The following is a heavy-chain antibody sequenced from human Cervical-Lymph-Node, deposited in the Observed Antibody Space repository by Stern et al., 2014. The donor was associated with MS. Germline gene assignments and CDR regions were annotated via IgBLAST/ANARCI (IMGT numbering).Heavy chain of an antibody. V-gene: IGHV5-51*01. CDR3: ARTYSSGWYGGHAFDI. D-gene: IGHD6-19*01. J-gene: IGHJ3*02. Sequence: VQLVQSGAEVKKPGESLKISCKGSGYRFDNYWIGWVRQKPGKGLEWMGIIYTADSDTRYSPSLQGQVTISASKSISTVYLQWSSLKASDTATYYCARTYSSGWYGGHAFDIWGQGTMVTVSS. CDR2: IYTADSDT. CDR1: GYRFDNYW.